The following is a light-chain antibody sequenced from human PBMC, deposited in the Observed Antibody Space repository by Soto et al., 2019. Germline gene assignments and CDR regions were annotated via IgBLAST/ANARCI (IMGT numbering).Light chain of an antibody. CDR1: QSVRSER. CDR2: DAS. Sequence: EIVLTQSPDTLSLSPVDRATLSCRASQSVRSERLAWYQQKRGQAPTLLIFDASSRASGTPERFSGSGSGTDFTLTISRLEPEDFAVYYCQEYDGAPPITFGQGTRLEIK. J-gene: IGKJ5*01. V-gene: IGKV3-20*01. CDR3: QEYDGAPPIT.